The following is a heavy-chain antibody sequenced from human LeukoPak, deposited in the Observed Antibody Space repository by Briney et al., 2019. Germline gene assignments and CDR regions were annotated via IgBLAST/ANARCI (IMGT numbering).Heavy chain of an antibody. CDR3: AREYYGSGSYYGEVWFDP. J-gene: IGHJ5*02. Sequence: PSETLSLTCTVSGGSISSYYWSWIRQPPGKGLEWIGYIYYSGSTNYNPSLKSRVTISVDASKNQFSLKLSSVTAADTAVYYCAREYYGSGSYYGEVWFDPWGQGTLVTGSS. CDR1: GGSISSYY. D-gene: IGHD3-10*01. CDR2: IYYSGST. V-gene: IGHV4-59*01.